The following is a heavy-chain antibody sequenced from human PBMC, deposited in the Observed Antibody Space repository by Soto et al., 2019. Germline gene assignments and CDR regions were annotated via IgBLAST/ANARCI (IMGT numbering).Heavy chain of an antibody. D-gene: IGHD6-13*01. CDR1: GGTFSSYA. V-gene: IGHV1-69*01. Sequence: QVQLVQSGAEVKKPGSSVKVSCKASGGTFSSYAISWVRQAPGQGREWMGGIIPIFGTANYAQTFQGRVTITADESTSTAYMERSSLRSEDTAVYYCARYIAAALNWFDPWGQGTLVTVSS. CDR2: IIPIFGTA. J-gene: IGHJ5*02. CDR3: ARYIAAALNWFDP.